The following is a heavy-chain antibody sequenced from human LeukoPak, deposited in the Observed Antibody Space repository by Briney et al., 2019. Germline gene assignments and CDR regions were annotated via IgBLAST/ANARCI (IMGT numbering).Heavy chain of an antibody. V-gene: IGHV3-9*01. D-gene: IGHD3-22*01. Sequence: GGSLRLSCAASGFTFDDYAMHWVRQAPGKGLEWVSGISWNSGSIGYADSVKGRFTISRDNAKNSLYLQMNSLRAEDTAVYYCARDGVVVIQGIFDYWGQGTLVTVSS. J-gene: IGHJ4*02. CDR1: GFTFDDYA. CDR3: ARDGVVVIQGIFDY. CDR2: ISWNSGSI.